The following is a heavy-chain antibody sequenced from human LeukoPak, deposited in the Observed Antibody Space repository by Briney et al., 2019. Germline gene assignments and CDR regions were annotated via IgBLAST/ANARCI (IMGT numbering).Heavy chain of an antibody. CDR1: GGSISSSSYY. D-gene: IGHD3-3*01. CDR3: ARSRITIFGVLDY. J-gene: IGHJ4*02. Sequence: SETLSLTCTVSGGSISSSSYYWGWIRQPPGKGLEWIGNVYYNGSTYYNPSLKSRVTISVGTSKKQFSLKLSSVTAADAAVYYCARSRITIFGVLDYWGQGTLVTVSS. V-gene: IGHV4-39*01. CDR2: VYYNGST.